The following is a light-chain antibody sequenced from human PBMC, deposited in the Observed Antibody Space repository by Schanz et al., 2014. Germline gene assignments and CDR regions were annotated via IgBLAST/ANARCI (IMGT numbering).Light chain of an antibody. CDR1: QGIGSS. V-gene: IGKV1-12*01. Sequence: DIQMTQSPSSVSASVGDRVTLTCRASQGIGSSLAWYQQKPGKAPKLLISSASTLQSGVPSRFSGSGSGTDFSLTISSLQPEDFATYYCQQLNSYPLTFGGGTKVEIK. J-gene: IGKJ4*01. CDR3: QQLNSYPLT. CDR2: SAS.